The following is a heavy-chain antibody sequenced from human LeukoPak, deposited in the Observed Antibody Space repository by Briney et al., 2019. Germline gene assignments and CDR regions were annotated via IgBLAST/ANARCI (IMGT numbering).Heavy chain of an antibody. D-gene: IGHD3-22*01. CDR1: GYTFTGYY. CDR3: ARSLGHDSSGYYLNDAFDI. CDR2: INHNSGGT. V-gene: IGHV1-2*02. J-gene: IGHJ3*02. Sequence: GASVKVSCKASGYTFTGYYMHWVRQAPGQGLEWMGWINHNSGGTNYAQKFQGRVTMTRDTSISTAYMELSRLRSDDTAVYYCARSLGHDSSGYYLNDAFDIWGQGTMVTVSS.